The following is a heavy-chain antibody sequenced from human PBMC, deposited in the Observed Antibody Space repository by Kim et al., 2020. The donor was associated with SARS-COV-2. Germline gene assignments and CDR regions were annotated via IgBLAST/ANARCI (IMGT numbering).Heavy chain of an antibody. V-gene: IGHV4-31*02. CDR3: AREGGITGTIDY. Sequence: YFTPSFNSRFTLSVAPSKNQFSLKLSSVTAADTAVYYCAREGGITGTIDYWGQGTLVTVSS. D-gene: IGHD1-7*01. J-gene: IGHJ4*02.